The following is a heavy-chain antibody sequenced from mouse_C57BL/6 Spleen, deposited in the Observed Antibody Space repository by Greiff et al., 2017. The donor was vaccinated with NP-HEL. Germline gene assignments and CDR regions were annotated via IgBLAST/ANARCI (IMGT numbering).Heavy chain of an antibody. J-gene: IGHJ1*03. CDR3: ARTGTDWYFDV. CDR2: IYPRDGST. Sequence: QVQLQQPGAELVMPGASVKLSCKASGYTFTSYWMHWVKQRPGQGLEWIGWIYPRDGSTKYNEKFKGKATLTVDTSSSTAYMELHSLTSEDSAVYFCARTGTDWYFDVWGTGTTVTVSS. V-gene: IGHV1-85*01. CDR1: GYTFTSYW. D-gene: IGHD4-1*01.